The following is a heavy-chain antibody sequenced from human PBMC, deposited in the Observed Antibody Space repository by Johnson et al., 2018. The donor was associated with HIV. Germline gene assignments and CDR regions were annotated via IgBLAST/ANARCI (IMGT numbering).Heavy chain of an antibody. CDR2: IRYDGSNK. J-gene: IGHJ3*02. CDR3: AKDLGYAVGITHDAFDI. V-gene: IGHV3-30*02. Sequence: QMLLVESGGGLVQPGGSLRLSCAASGFTFSSYGMHWVRQAPGKGLAWVAFIRYDGSNKYYDDSVKGRFTISRDNSKNTLYLQMHSLRAEDTAVYYCAKDLGYAVGITHDAFDIWGQGTTVTVSS. D-gene: IGHD3-16*01. CDR1: GFTFSSYG.